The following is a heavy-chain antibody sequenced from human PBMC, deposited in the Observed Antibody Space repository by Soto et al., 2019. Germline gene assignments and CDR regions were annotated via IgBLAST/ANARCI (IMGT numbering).Heavy chain of an antibody. CDR1: GGSISSSSYY. J-gene: IGHJ6*02. CDR3: AIASYDSSGYYLDYYYGMDV. Sequence: SETLSLTCTVSGGSISSSSYYWGWIRQPPGKGLEWIGSIYYSGSTYYNPSLKSRVTISVDTSKNQFSLKLSSVTAADTAVYYCAIASYDSSGYYLDYYYGMDVWGQGTTVTVS. D-gene: IGHD3-22*01. V-gene: IGHV4-39*01. CDR2: IYYSGST.